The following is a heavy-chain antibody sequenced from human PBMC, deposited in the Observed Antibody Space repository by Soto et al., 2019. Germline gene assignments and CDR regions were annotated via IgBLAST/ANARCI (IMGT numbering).Heavy chain of an antibody. CDR1: GDSISSTNW. D-gene: IGHD2-2*01. CDR2: IHHSGST. V-gene: IGHV4-4*02. CDR3: ARARQYCTSTSCYLDP. Sequence: SETLSLTCGVSGDSISSTNWCNWVRQTPGKGLEWIGEIHHSGSTNYNPSLKSRVTISVDKSKNQFSLKLNSMTAADTAVYYCARARQYCTSTSCYLDPWGQGTLVTVSS. J-gene: IGHJ5*02.